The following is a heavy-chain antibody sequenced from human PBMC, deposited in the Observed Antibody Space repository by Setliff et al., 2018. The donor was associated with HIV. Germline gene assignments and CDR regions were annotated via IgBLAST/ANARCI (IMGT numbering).Heavy chain of an antibody. J-gene: IGHJ4*02. Sequence: PGGSLRLSCTDSGFTLGDYAMTWVRQAPGKGLEWVGFIRGKRGKAYGGTTEYATSVKGRFTTSRDDSESIAYLQMNSLKTEDTAVYYCTRDPVAGLFDYWGQGTLVTFSS. V-gene: IGHV3-49*04. CDR1: GFTLGDYA. D-gene: IGHD6-19*01. CDR3: TRDPVAGLFDY. CDR2: IRGKRGKAYGGTT.